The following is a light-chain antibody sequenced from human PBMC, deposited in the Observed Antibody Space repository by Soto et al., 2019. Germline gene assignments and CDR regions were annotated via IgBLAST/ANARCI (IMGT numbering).Light chain of an antibody. J-gene: IGLJ1*01. V-gene: IGLV2-11*01. CDR1: SSDVGGYNY. Sequence: QSALTQPRSVSGSPGQSVTISCTGTSSDVGGYNYVSWYQQYPGTAPKLMIYDVSMRPSGVPDRFSGSKSGNTASLTISGLQAEDDADYYCCSYAGSYTFYVFGTGTKLTVL. CDR2: DVS. CDR3: CSYAGSYTFYV.